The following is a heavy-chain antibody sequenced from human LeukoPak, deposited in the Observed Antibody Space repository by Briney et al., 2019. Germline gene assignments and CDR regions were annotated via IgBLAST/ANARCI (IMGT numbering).Heavy chain of an antibody. J-gene: IGHJ4*02. D-gene: IGHD5-18*01. CDR2: SNHRGST. Sequence: SETLSLTCAFYGGSFSDYYWSWIRQSPGKGLEWIGESNHRGSTNYNPSLKSRVTISVDTSKNQFSLKLSSVTAADTAVYYCARWVAWGHSYGNFDYWGQGTLVTVSS. CDR3: ARWVAWGHSYGNFDY. CDR1: GGSFSDYY. V-gene: IGHV4-34*01.